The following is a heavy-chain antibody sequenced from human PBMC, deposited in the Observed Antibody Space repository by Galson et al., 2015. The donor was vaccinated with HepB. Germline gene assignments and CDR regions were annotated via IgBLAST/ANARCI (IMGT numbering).Heavy chain of an antibody. V-gene: IGHV7-4-1*02. CDR1: GYTFTSYA. J-gene: IGHJ6*02. Sequence: SVKVSCKASGYTFTSYAMNWVRQTPGQGLEWMGWINTNTGNPTYAQGFTGRFVFSLDTSVSTAYLQISSLKAEDTAVYYCARDKALPWSGAATGTYGIDVWGQGTTVTVSS. CDR2: INTNTGNP. D-gene: IGHD3-10*01. CDR3: ARDKALPWSGAATGTYGIDV.